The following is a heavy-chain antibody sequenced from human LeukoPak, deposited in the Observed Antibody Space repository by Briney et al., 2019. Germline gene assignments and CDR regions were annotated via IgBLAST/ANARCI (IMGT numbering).Heavy chain of an antibody. D-gene: IGHD2-15*01. V-gene: IGHV3-21*01. CDR1: VFTFSSYS. Sequence: PGGSLRLSCVDSVFTFSSYSMNWVRQGPGKGLEWVSSISSSSSYIYYADSGKGRFTISRDNAKNSLYLQMNSLRAEDTAVYYCASVYCSGGSCYSAPKAQYYYYGMDVWGQGTTVTVSS. CDR2: ISSSSSYI. J-gene: IGHJ6*02. CDR3: ASVYCSGGSCYSAPKAQYYYYGMDV.